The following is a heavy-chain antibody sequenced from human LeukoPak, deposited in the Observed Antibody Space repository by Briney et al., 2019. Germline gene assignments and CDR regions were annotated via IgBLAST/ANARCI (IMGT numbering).Heavy chain of an antibody. CDR1: GGSISSYY. CDR2: IYYSGST. V-gene: IGHV4-59*01. J-gene: IGHJ4*02. Sequence: PSETLSLTCTVSGGSISSYYWSWIRQPPGKGLEWIGYIYYSGSTNYNPSLKSRVTISVDTSKNQFSLKLSSVTAADTAVYYCARGYYYGPGSYDYWGQGTLVTVSS. CDR3: ARGYYYGPGSYDY. D-gene: IGHD3-10*01.